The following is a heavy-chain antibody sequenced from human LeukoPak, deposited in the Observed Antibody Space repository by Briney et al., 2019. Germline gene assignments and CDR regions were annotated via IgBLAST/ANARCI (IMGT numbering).Heavy chain of an antibody. CDR1: GFTFSSYA. Sequence: GGSLRLSCAASGFTFSSYAMSWARQAPGKGLEWVANIKQDGSEKYYVDSVKGRFTISRDNAKNSLYLQMNSLRAEDTAVYYCARDVLRDNWFDPWGQGTLVTVSS. J-gene: IGHJ5*02. D-gene: IGHD2-8*01. CDR3: ARDVLRDNWFDP. V-gene: IGHV3-7*01. CDR2: IKQDGSEK.